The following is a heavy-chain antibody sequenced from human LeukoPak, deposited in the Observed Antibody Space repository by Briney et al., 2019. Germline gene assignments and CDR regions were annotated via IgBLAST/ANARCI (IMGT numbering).Heavy chain of an antibody. V-gene: IGHV3-23*01. CDR2: ISGSGGRV. D-gene: IGHD3-10*01. CDR1: GFTFSSYA. J-gene: IGHJ1*01. CDR3: AKGSFTMVQGVPSEYFQH. Sequence: GGSLRLSCAAPGFTFSSYAMSWVRQVPGQRLDWVSAISGSGGRVYYADSVKGRFNISRDNSKNTVSLQMNSLRPEDTAVYYCAKGSFTMVQGVPSEYFQHWGQGSLVIVSS.